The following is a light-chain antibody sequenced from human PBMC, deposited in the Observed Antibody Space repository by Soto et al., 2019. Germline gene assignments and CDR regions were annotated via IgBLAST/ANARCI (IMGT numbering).Light chain of an antibody. V-gene: IGKV1-8*01. Sequence: AIRMTQSPSSFSASTGDRVTITCRASQGISSYLAWYQQKPGKAPKLLIYAASTLQSGVPSRFRGSGSGTDFTLTISCLQSEAFATYYCQQYYSYGWTFGQGTKVEIK. J-gene: IGKJ1*01. CDR2: AAS. CDR3: QQYYSYGWT. CDR1: QGISSY.